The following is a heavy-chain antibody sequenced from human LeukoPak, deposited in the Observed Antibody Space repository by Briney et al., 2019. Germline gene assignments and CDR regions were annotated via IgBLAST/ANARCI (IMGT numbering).Heavy chain of an antibody. CDR3: ARGARYRYYYGMDV. D-gene: IGHD2-2*02. Sequence: GGSLRLSCAASGFTFSSYWMHWVRQAPGKGLVWVSRINNDGSSTSYADSVKGRFTISRDNAKNTLYLQMNSLRAEDTAVYYCARGARYRYYYGMDVWGQGTTVTVSS. CDR2: INNDGSST. J-gene: IGHJ6*02. V-gene: IGHV3-74*01. CDR1: GFTFSSYW.